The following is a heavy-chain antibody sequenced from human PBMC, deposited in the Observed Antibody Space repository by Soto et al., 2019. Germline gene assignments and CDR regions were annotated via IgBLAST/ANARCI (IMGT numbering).Heavy chain of an antibody. CDR3: AKSRYSDSSGDFYDF. V-gene: IGHV3-23*01. CDR1: GFTFSNYA. Sequence: EVPLLASGGGLVQPGGSLSLSCAASGFTFSNYAMSWVRQAPGKGLEWVSGIGGRATSAYYADSVKGRFAISRDNSYNTLFLQLNSLRAEDTAVYYCAKSRYSDSSGDFYDFWGQGTLVSVSS. D-gene: IGHD3-22*01. J-gene: IGHJ4*02. CDR2: IGGRATSA.